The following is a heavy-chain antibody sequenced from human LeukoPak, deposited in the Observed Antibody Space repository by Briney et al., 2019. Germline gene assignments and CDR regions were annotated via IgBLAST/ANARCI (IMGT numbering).Heavy chain of an antibody. CDR3: AKRDIVVVVADPYAFDI. CDR2: ISYDGSNK. CDR1: GFTFSSYG. J-gene: IGHJ3*02. D-gene: IGHD2-15*01. V-gene: IGHV3-30*18. Sequence: GRSLRLSCAASGFTFSSYGMHWVRQAPGKGLEWVAVISYDGSNKYYADSVKGRFTISRDNSKNTLYLQMNSLRAEDTAVYYCAKRDIVVVVADPYAFDIWGQGTMVTVSS.